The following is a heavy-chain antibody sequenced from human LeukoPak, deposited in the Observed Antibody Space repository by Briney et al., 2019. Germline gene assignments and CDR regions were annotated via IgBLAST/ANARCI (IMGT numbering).Heavy chain of an antibody. CDR2: IYYSGST. D-gene: IGHD1-26*01. J-gene: IGHJ5*02. CDR3: ARMGALGWGTLYNWFDP. Sequence: KSSETLSLTCAVSGGSISSGGYSWSWIRQPPGKGLEWIGYIYYSGSTNYNPSLKSRVTISVDTSKNQFSLKLSSVTAADTAVYYCARMGALGWGTLYNWFDPWGQGTLVTVSS. CDR1: GGSISSGGYS. V-gene: IGHV4-61*08.